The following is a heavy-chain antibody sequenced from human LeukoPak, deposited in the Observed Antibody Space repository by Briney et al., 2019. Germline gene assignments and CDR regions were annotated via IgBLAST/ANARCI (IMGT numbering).Heavy chain of an antibody. CDR3: AREAVAGTIDWFDP. V-gene: IGHV4-34*01. CDR1: GGSYSGYY. CDR2: INHSGST. Sequence: SETLSLTCAVYGGSYSGYYWSWIRQPPGKGLEWIGVINHSGSTNYNPSLKSRVTISVDTSKNQFSPKLSSVTAADTAVYYCAREAVAGTIDWFDPWGQGTLVTVSS. D-gene: IGHD6-19*01. J-gene: IGHJ5*02.